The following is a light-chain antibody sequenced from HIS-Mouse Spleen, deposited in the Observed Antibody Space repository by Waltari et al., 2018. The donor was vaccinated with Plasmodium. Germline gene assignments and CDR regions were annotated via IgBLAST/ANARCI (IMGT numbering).Light chain of an antibody. CDR3: CSYAGSYTLV. Sequence: QSALTQPRSVSGSPGQSVTISCTGTSRDVGGYNSVSWYQQHPGKAPKLMFYDFSKRPSGVPDRFSGSKSGNTASLTISGLQAEDEADYYCCSYAGSYTLVFGGGTKLTVL. CDR1: SRDVGGYNS. CDR2: DFS. J-gene: IGLJ2*01. V-gene: IGLV2-11*01.